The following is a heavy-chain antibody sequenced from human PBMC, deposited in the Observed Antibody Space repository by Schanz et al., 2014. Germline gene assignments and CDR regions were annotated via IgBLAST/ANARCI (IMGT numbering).Heavy chain of an antibody. V-gene: IGHV3-53*01. CDR3: ATDEGRDGYNLAFDV. CDR2: IYINSGST. Sequence: EVQLVESGGGLIQPGGSLRLSCAVSGFSVSTNYMSWVRQAPGKGLEWVSSIYINSGSTNYADSVKGRFIISRDSSKNSLSLPMNSLSADATALYFCATDEGRDGYNLAFDVWGQGTLVTVSS. CDR1: GFSVSTNY. J-gene: IGHJ3*01. D-gene: IGHD5-12*01.